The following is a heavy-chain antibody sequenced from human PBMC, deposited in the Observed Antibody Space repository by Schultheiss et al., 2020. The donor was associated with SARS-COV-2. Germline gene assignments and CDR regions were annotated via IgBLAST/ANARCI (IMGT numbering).Heavy chain of an antibody. CDR2: ISGSGGST. D-gene: IGHD3-22*01. CDR3: ARDSLDYYDSTEAFDI. CDR1: GFTFDDYA. V-gene: IGHV3-23*01. J-gene: IGHJ3*02. Sequence: GGSLRLSCAASGFTFDDYAMHWVRQAPGKGLEWVSGISGSGGSTYYADSVKGRFTISRDNSKNTLYLQMNSLRAEDTAVYYCARDSLDYYDSTEAFDIWGQGTMVTVSS.